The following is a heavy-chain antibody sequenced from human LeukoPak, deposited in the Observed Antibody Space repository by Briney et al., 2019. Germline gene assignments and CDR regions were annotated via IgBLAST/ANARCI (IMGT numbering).Heavy chain of an antibody. J-gene: IGHJ6*03. D-gene: IGHD4-23*01. CDR2: INHGGSN. V-gene: IGHV4-34*01. CDR3: ARGGGYNYMDV. CDR1: GVPFSDYD. Sequence: NPSETLSLTCVVYGVPFSDYDWSWIRQPPGKGLEWVGEINHGGSNNYNPSLKSRVTMLVDTTMNQFSQEVSSVTAADTAVYYCARGGGYNYMDVWGKGTTVTVSS.